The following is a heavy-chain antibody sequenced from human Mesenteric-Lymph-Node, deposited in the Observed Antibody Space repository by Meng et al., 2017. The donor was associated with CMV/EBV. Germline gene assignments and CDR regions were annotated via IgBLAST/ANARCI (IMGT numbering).Heavy chain of an antibody. CDR2: ITTGSSRT. CDR1: GFTFSDYY. CDR3: ARYAARGS. Sequence: LSLTCAASGFTFSDYYMSWIRQAPGKGLEWVSYITTGSSRTDYAESVKGRFTISRDDARKSLYLQMNSLRAEDTAVYYCARYAARGSWGQGTLVTVSS. D-gene: IGHD5-12*01. J-gene: IGHJ5*02. V-gene: IGHV3-11*04.